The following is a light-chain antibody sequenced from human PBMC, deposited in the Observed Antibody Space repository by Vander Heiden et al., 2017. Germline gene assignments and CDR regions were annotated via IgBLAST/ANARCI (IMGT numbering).Light chain of an antibody. CDR3: ATWDVRLNGRV. Sequence: QSELTKPPSASGTPGQRVTISCSGISSNIGASTVNWYQQLPGTAPRLLIFINNQRPSGVPDRFSGSKSGTSASLAISGLQSEDEAHYYCATWDVRLNGRVFGGGTKLTVL. J-gene: IGLJ3*02. CDR2: INN. CDR1: SSNIGAST. V-gene: IGLV1-44*01.